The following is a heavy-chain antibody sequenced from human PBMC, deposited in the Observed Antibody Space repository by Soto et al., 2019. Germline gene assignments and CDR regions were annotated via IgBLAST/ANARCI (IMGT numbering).Heavy chain of an antibody. J-gene: IGHJ3*02. CDR3: AKIRVLEWLFDTPAYAFDI. CDR1: GFTFSSYA. V-gene: IGHV3-23*01. Sequence: EVQLLESGGGLVQPGGSLRLSCAASGFTFSSYAMSWVRQAPGKGLEWVSAISGSGGSTYYADSVKGRFTISRDNSKNTLYLQMNSLRAEDTAVYYCAKIRVLEWLFDTPAYAFDIWGQGTMVTVSS. D-gene: IGHD3-3*01. CDR2: ISGSGGST.